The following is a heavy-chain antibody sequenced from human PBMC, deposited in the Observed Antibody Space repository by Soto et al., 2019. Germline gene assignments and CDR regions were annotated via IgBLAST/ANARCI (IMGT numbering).Heavy chain of an antibody. CDR2: IRSKAYGGTT. V-gene: IGHV3-49*03. J-gene: IGHJ4*02. D-gene: IGHD2-2*01. Sequence: GGSLRLSCTASGFTFGDHTMSWFRQAPGKGLEWVGFIRSKAYGGTTEYAASVKGRFIISRDDSKSIAYLQMDSLKTEDTAVYYCTRVVRPTRQYDCWGQGTLVTGSS. CDR3: TRVVRPTRQYDC. CDR1: GFTFGDHT.